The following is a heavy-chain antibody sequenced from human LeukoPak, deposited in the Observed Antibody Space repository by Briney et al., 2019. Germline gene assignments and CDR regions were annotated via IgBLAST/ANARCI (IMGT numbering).Heavy chain of an antibody. J-gene: IGHJ5*02. D-gene: IGHD2-8*01. V-gene: IGHV4-4*07. CDR3: ARDLPYCTNGVCYIHNWFDP. CDR2: LYTSGST. CDR1: VGSISSYY. Sequence: PSETLSLTCTVSVGSISSYYWSWIRQPAGKGLEWIGRLYTSGSTNYNPSLKSRVTMSVDTSKNQFSLKLSSVTAADTAVYYCARDLPYCTNGVCYIHNWFDPWGQGTLVTVSS.